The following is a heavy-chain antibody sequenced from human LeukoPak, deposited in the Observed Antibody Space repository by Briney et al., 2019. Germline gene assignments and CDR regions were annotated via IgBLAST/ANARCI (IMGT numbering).Heavy chain of an antibody. Sequence: PSETLSLTCGVSGVSVGSGGYSWSWIRQPPGKGLEWIGYVYHSGSSFYNPSLKSRLSIPMDRSKNSFSLRLTSVTAADTGVYYCASAYCGGDCYHAALTDWGQGILVTVSS. V-gene: IGHV4-30-2*01. J-gene: IGHJ4*02. CDR3: ASAYCGGDCYHAALTD. D-gene: IGHD2-21*02. CDR1: GVSVGSGGYS. CDR2: VYHSGSS.